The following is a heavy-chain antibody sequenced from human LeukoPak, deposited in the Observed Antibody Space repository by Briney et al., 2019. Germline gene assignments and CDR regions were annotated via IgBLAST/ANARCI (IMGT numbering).Heavy chain of an antibody. J-gene: IGHJ3*02. V-gene: IGHV3-21*01. Sequence: GGSLRLSCAASGFTFSYPWMTWVRQAPGKGLEWVSSISSSSSYKYYADSVKGRFTISRDNAKNSLYLQMNSLRAEDTAVYYCARETYYYDSSGYYYTDAFDIWGQGTMVTVSS. CDR2: ISSSSSYK. CDR3: ARETYYYDSSGYYYTDAFDI. CDR1: GFTFSYPW. D-gene: IGHD3-22*01.